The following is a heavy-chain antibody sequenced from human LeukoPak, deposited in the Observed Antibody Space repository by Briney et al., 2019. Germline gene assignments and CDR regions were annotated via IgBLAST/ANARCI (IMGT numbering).Heavy chain of an antibody. CDR2: ISGSGGST. CDR1: GFTFSSYA. J-gene: IGHJ4*02. D-gene: IGHD2-2*01. Sequence: GGSLRLSCAASGFTFSSYAMSWVRQAPGKGLEWVSAISGSGGSTYYADSVKGRFTISRDNSKNTLYLQMHSLRAEDTAVYYCAKAGARRYCSSTSCYGYFDYWGQGTLVTVSS. CDR3: AKAGARRYCSSTSCYGYFDY. V-gene: IGHV3-23*01.